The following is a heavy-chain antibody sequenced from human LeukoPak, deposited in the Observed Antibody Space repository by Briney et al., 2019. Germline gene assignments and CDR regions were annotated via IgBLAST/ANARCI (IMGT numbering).Heavy chain of an antibody. D-gene: IGHD3-16*02. Sequence: GGSLRLSCAASGFTFSSYGMHWVRQAPGKGLEWVAVISYDGSNKYYADSVKGRFTISRDNSKNTLYLQMNSLRAEDTAVYYCAKLDGIVYAFDIWGQGTMVTVSS. CDR1: GFTFSSYG. V-gene: IGHV3-30*18. CDR2: ISYDGSNK. CDR3: AKLDGIVYAFDI. J-gene: IGHJ3*02.